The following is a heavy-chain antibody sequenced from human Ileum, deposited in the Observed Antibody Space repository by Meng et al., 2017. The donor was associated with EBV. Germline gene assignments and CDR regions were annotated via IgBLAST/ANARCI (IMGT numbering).Heavy chain of an antibody. V-gene: IGHV4-4*02. CDR3: ARVGQWLPIDY. D-gene: IGHD6-19*01. CDR2: IYHSGST. CDR1: RGSVSSGNW. Sequence: QVQLAEPGPVMVMPSGALPLTIAFSRGSVSSGNWWSWVRQPPGKGLEWIGEIYHSGSTNYNPSLKSRVTISVDKSKNQFSLNLSSVTAADTAVYYCARVGQWLPIDYWGQGTLVTVSS. J-gene: IGHJ4*02.